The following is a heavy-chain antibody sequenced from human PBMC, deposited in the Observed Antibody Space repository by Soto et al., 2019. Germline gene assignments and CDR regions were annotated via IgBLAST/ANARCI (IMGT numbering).Heavy chain of an antibody. V-gene: IGHV3-11*05. CDR2: ISGGTTYT. CDR3: ARYDYSYYGMDV. Sequence: QVQVVESGGGLVKPGGSLRLSCTASGFTFSDYYRSWVRQAPGKGLEWLSYISGGTTYTNYADSVKGRFTISRDNAKNSVFLQMNSLRAEDTAVYYCARYDYSYYGMDVWGQGATVTVSS. CDR1: GFTFSDYY. J-gene: IGHJ6*02.